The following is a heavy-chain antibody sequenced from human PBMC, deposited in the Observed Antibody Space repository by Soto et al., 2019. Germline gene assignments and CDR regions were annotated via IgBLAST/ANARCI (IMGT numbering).Heavy chain of an antibody. J-gene: IGHJ1*01. D-gene: IGHD6-25*01. CDR3: ARWRSGGWCAGFCQV. Sequence: QGQLVQSGAEVKKPGSSVKVSCKSSGDTFTSYSIAWMRQAPGQGLEWMGGIIPKFGSTKYARKFQDRVTITADESTSTAYMELSGLRSEDTAVYFCARWRSGGWCAGFCQVWGQGTRVTVSS. CDR1: GDTFTSYS. CDR2: IIPKFGST. V-gene: IGHV1-69*01.